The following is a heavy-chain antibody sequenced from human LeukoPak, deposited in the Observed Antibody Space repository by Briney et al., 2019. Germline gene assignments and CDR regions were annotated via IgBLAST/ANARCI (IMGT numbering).Heavy chain of an antibody. CDR3: AREFYDSSGYTLDY. J-gene: IGHJ4*02. CDR2: TRNKANSYTT. CDR1: GFTFSDHY. Sequence: QPGGSLRLSCAASGFTFSDHYMDWVRKALGKGLEWVGRTRNKANSYTTEYAASVKGRFTISRDDSKNSLYLQMNSLKTEDTAVYYCAREFYDSSGYTLDYWGQGTLVTVSS. D-gene: IGHD3-22*01. V-gene: IGHV3-72*01.